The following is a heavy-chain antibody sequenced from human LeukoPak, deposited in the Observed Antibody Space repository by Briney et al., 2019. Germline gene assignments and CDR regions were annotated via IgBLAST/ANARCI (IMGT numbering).Heavy chain of an antibody. CDR1: GFTFSDYY. CDR3: ARPGSYPPTAFDI. J-gene: IGHJ3*02. Sequence: GGSLRLSCAASGFTFSDYYMSWIRQAPGKGLEWVANIKQDGGEKYYVDSVKGRFTISRDNAKNSLYLQMNSLRAEDTAVYYCARPGSYPPTAFDIWGQGTMVTVSS. D-gene: IGHD1-26*01. V-gene: IGHV3-7*01. CDR2: IKQDGGEK.